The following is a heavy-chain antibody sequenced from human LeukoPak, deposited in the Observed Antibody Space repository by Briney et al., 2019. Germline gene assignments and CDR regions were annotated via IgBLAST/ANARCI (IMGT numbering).Heavy chain of an antibody. J-gene: IGHJ4*02. CDR1: GFTFSSYW. V-gene: IGHV3-74*01. CDR2: INTDGSST. D-gene: IGHD6-13*01. CDR3: AKALTTYSSSWLFDY. Sequence: PGGSLRLSCAASGFTFSSYWMHWVRQAPGKGLVWVSRINTDGSSTSYADSVKGRFTISRDNSKNTLYLQMNSLRAEDTAVYYCAKALTTYSSSWLFDYWGQGTLVTVSS.